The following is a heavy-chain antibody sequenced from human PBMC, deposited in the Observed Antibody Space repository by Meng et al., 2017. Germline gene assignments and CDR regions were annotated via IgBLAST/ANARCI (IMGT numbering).Heavy chain of an antibody. V-gene: IGHV1-69*01. J-gene: IGHJ4*02. D-gene: IGHD4-11*01. Sequence: QVQLLHAGVAVKKPGSQWKVAGQASGGTFSSSAISWVRQAPGQGLEWMGGIIPIFGTANYAQKFQVRVTITADESTSTAYMELSSLRSEDTAVYYCARDDYSNYLPFDYWGQGTLVTVSS. CDR3: ARDDYSNYLPFDY. CDR2: IIPIFGTA. CDR1: GGTFSSSA.